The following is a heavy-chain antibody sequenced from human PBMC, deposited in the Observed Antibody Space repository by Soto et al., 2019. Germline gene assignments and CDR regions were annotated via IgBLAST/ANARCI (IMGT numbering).Heavy chain of an antibody. V-gene: IGHV4-39*01. J-gene: IGHJ4*02. Sequence: PSDPLSLTCTVSGGSVTKSISCWDWILQSPGKGLEWIGSVYYRGRSYSKSSVQSLVTISVETSKNQFSLNFNSVTASDTALYYCGSQRTTVLTHAYFDHSCAGPLVTVS. CDR2: VYYRGRS. CDR1: GGSVTKSISC. D-gene: IGHD4-17*01. CDR3: GSQRTTVLTHAYFDH.